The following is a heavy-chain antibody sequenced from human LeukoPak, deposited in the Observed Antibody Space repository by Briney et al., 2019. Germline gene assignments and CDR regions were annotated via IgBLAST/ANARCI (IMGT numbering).Heavy chain of an antibody. V-gene: IGHV3-23*01. J-gene: IGHJ1*01. CDR3: VKGVSGAYSKYFQY. CDR1: GFTFNGYS. D-gene: IGHD2-15*01. CDR2: ISGSGGST. Sequence: RGSLRLSCAASGFTFNGYSMSWVRQAPGKGLEWVSAISGSGGSTYYADSVRGQFSISRDNSEDTLYLQMSSLRAEDTAVYYCVKGVSGAYSKYFQYWGQGTLVTVSS.